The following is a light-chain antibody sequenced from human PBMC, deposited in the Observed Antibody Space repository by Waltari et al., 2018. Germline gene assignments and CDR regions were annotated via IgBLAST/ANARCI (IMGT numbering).Light chain of an antibody. CDR1: SSAIGAGYD. V-gene: IGLV1-40*01. Sequence: QSVLTQPPSVSGAPGQRVTISCTGSSSAIGAGYDVHWYQQLPGTAPKPLIFGNSNRPSGVPDRFSGSKSGTSASLAITGLQAEDEADYYCQSYDNNLSAVFGGGTKLTVL. CDR3: QSYDNNLSAV. J-gene: IGLJ2*01. CDR2: GNS.